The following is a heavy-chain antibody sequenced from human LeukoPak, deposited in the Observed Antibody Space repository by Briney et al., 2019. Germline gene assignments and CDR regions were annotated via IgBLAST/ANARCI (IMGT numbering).Heavy chain of an antibody. CDR2: ISSSSTYI. V-gene: IGHV3-21*01. J-gene: IGHJ4*02. D-gene: IGHD3-10*01. CDR1: GFTFSTYS. Sequence: GGSLRLSCAASGFTFSTYSMNWVRQAPGKGLEWVSSISSSSTYIYYADSVKGRFTISRDNAKNTLYLQMNSLRAEDTAVYYCVGSGDLSYWGQGTLVTVSS. CDR3: VGSGDLSY.